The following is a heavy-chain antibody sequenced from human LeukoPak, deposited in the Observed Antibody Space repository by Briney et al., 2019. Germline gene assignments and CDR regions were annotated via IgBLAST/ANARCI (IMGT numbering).Heavy chain of an antibody. CDR1: GFTFSSYV. V-gene: IGHV3-33*01. D-gene: IGHD1-7*01. Sequence: GGSLRLSCAASGFTFSSYVMHWVRQAPGKGLEWVAVIWYDRSKNYYADSVKGRFTISRGNSKSTLYLQMNSLRAEDTAVYYCARDPTGSTIGDFWGQGTLVTVSS. CDR2: IWYDRSKN. CDR3: ARDPTGSTIGDF. J-gene: IGHJ4*01.